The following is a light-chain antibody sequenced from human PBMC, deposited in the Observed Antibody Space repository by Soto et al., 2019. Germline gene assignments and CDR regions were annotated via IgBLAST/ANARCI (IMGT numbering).Light chain of an antibody. CDR1: QSLLQTNGYTY. CDR3: MQSLQTPPWT. CDR2: LTS. J-gene: IGKJ1*01. Sequence: DIVITQSPLSLPVTPGEPASISCRSSQSLLQTNGYTYLDWYLQKPGQSPQLLIYLTSIRASGVPDRFSGSGSGTEFTLKISKVEAEDVGVYYCMQSLQTPPWTFGPGTKVDIK. V-gene: IGKV2-28*01.